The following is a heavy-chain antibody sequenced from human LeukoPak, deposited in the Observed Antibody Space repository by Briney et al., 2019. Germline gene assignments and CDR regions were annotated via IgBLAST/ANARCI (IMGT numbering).Heavy chain of an antibody. CDR1: GFTFSNYA. V-gene: IGHV3-23*01. CDR2: ISGSGGST. Sequence: GGSLRLSCAASGFTFSNYAMSWVRQAPGKGLEWVSVISGSGGSTYYADSVKGRFTISRDNSKNTLYLQMNSLRVEDTAVYYCATMGCSSTSCYDFDYWGQGTLVTVSS. J-gene: IGHJ4*02. D-gene: IGHD2-2*01. CDR3: ATMGCSSTSCYDFDY.